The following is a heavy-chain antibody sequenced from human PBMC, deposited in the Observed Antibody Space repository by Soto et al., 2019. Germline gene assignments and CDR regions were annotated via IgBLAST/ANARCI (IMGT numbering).Heavy chain of an antibody. J-gene: IGHJ4*02. CDR3: AKETLERFYFDY. CDR2: ISSSSSYI. Sequence: GGSLRLSCAASGFTFSNYRMNWARQAPGKGLEWVSYISSSSSYIFYADSVKGRFTISRDNSKNTLYLQMNSLRAEDTAVYYCAKETLERFYFDYSGQGTLVTVSS. CDR1: GFTFSNYR. D-gene: IGHD1-1*01. V-gene: IGHV3-21*04.